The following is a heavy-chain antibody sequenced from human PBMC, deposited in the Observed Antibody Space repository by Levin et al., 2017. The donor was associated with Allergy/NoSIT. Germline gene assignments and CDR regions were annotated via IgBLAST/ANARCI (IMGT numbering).Heavy chain of an antibody. CDR1: GDPISSGHYY. Sequence: SETLSLTCTVSGDPISSGHYYWSWIRQPPGKGLEWIGHSYYSGTAYYNPSLKSRLTISVDTSQNQFSLNLSSVTAADTAVYYCARVRNAGGRGWFDSWGQGTLVTVSS. J-gene: IGHJ5*01. V-gene: IGHV4-31*03. CDR2: SYYSGTA. CDR3: ARVRNAGGRGWFDS. D-gene: IGHD2-8*02.